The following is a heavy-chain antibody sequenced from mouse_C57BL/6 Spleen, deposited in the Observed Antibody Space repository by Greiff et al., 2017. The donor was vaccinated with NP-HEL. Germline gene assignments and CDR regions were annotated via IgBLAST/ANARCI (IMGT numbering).Heavy chain of an antibody. CDR3: AKGRGIYYDYDAGRFAY. CDR1: GYTFTSYW. CDR2: IDPSDSYT. D-gene: IGHD2-4*01. V-gene: IGHV1-50*01. Sequence: VQLQQSGAELVKPGASVKLSCKASGYTFTSYWMQWVKQRPGQGLEWIGEIDPSDSYTNYNQKFKGKATLTVDTSSRTAYMQLSSLTAEDSAVYYCAKGRGIYYDYDAGRFAYWGQGTLVTVSA. J-gene: IGHJ3*01.